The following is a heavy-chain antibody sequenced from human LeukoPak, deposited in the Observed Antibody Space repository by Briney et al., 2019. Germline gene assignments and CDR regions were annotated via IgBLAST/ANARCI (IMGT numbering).Heavy chain of an antibody. V-gene: IGHV4-34*01. J-gene: IGHJ5*02. CDR3: ARGVGKYQLRGFDP. CDR2: INHSGST. CDR1: GGSFSGYY. D-gene: IGHD2-2*01. Sequence: PSETLSLTCAVYGGSFSGYYWSWTRQPPGKGLEWIGEINHSGSTNYNPSLKSRVTISVDTSKNQFSLKLSSVTAADTAVYYCARGVGKYQLRGFDPWGQGTLVTVSS.